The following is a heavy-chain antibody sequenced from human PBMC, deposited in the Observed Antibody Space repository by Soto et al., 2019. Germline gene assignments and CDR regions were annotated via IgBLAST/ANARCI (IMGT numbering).Heavy chain of an antibody. CDR1: GYTFTSYY. Sequence: VHLAQSGAEVKKPGASVTISCRASGYTFTSYYIHWVRQAPGQGLEWMGVMNPNSGSITYAQKFEVRVAMTRDTSPATVYLEVSGLTSDDTAVYFCARDFGSAYSNPTPTHYYYDFGLDVWGQGTTVTVSS. CDR3: ARDFGSAYSNPTPTHYYYDFGLDV. D-gene: IGHD4-4*01. CDR2: MNPNSGSI. V-gene: IGHV1-46*01. J-gene: IGHJ6*02.